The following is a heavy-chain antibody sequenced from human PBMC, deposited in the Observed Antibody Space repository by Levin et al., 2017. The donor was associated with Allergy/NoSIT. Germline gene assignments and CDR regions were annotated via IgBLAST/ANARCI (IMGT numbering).Heavy chain of an antibody. J-gene: IGHJ5*02. CDR3: ARSSSLEYVDP. Sequence: SETLSLTCTVSGGSINGTYYYWGWHRPPPGKGLEWIGSIYYTGSSHYYPSLKSRVTISADTSKDHLSLHLITVTAADTAVYFCARSSSLEYVDPWRHGALVTVSS. CDR2: IYYTGSS. V-gene: IGHV4-39*02. CDR1: GGSINGTYYY. D-gene: IGHD3-3*01.